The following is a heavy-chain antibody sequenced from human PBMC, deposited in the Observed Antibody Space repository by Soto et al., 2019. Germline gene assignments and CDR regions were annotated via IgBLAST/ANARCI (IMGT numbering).Heavy chain of an antibody. CDR3: ARDPIRGLPMDY. Sequence: ASVKVSCKASGYTFTSYYMHWVRQAPGQGLEWMGIIHPSGGSTSYAQKFQGRVTMTRDTSTSTVYMELSSLRSEDTAVYYCARDPIRGLPMDYWGQGTLVTVSS. J-gene: IGHJ4*02. D-gene: IGHD5-18*01. CDR2: IHPSGGST. CDR1: GYTFTSYY. V-gene: IGHV1-46*01.